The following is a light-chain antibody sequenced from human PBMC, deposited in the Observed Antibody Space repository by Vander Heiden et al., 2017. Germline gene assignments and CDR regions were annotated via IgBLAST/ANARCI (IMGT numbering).Light chain of an antibody. CDR1: QGISSA. V-gene: IGKV1-13*02. CDR3: QQCNSYHPMFT. Sequence: AIQLTQSPSSLSASVGDRVTITCRASQGISSALAWYQQKPGKAPKLLIYDASSLESGVPSRFSGSGCGTDFDLTINSLRAEDFATYYCQQCNSYHPMFTFGHGTKVDIK. J-gene: IGKJ3*01. CDR2: DAS.